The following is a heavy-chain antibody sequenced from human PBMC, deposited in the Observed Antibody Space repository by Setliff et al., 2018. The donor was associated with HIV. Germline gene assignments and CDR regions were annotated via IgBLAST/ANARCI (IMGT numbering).Heavy chain of an antibody. Sequence: GGSLRLSCVASGFTLSRCWMSWVRQAPGKGLEWVGNIKQDGSEKNYVDSVMGRFTISRDNAKNTLYLQMNSLTADDTAMYYCACPKEGYSGSGGAFQIWGQGTMVT. D-gene: IGHD3-10*01. J-gene: IGHJ3*02. CDR1: GFTLSRCW. V-gene: IGHV3-7*01. CDR2: IKQDGSEK. CDR3: ACPKEGYSGSGGAFQI.